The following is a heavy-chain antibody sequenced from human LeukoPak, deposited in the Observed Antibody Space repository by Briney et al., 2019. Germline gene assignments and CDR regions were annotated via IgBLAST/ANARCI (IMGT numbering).Heavy chain of an antibody. D-gene: IGHD3-10*01. J-gene: IGHJ5*02. CDR2: IYSSRST. CDR3: ARHRGGDGSNWFDP. CDR1: GGSISSYY. Sequence: SETLSLTCTVSGGSISSYYWSWIRQPPGKGLEWIGYIYSSRSTNYNPSLKSRVTISVDTSKNQFSLKLSSVTAADTAVYYCARHRGGDGSNWFDPWGQGTLVTVSS. V-gene: IGHV4-59*08.